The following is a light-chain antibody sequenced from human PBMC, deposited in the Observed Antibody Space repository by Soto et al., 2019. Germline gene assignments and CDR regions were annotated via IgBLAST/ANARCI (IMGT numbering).Light chain of an antibody. V-gene: IGLV1-44*01. CDR2: SNN. CDR1: SSNIGSNT. Sequence: QSVLTQPPSASGTPGQRVTISCSGSSSNIGSNTVNWYQQLPGTAPKLLIYSNNQRPSGAPDRFSGSKSGTSASLAISGLQSEDEAHYYCAAWDDSLNGVVFGGGTKVTVL. J-gene: IGLJ2*01. CDR3: AAWDDSLNGVV.